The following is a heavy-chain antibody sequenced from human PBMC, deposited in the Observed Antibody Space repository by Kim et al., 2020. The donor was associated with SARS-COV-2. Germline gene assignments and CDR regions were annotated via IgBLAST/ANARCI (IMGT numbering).Heavy chain of an antibody. V-gene: IGHV3-49*02. D-gene: IGHD2-15*01. CDR3: SRHSGGSCLDC. Sequence: TTEYAASVKDRVTISREDSKNIAYLQMDSLKTDDTAVYYCSRHSGGSCLDCWGQGTLVTVSS. CDR2: TT. J-gene: IGHJ4*02.